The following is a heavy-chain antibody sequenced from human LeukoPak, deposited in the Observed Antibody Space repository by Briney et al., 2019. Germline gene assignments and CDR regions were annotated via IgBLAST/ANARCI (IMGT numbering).Heavy chain of an antibody. J-gene: IGHJ4*02. V-gene: IGHV3-74*01. D-gene: IGHD2-2*01. CDR1: GFTFSDYG. CDR3: VKVTAAVDS. CDR2: INSDGRIT. Sequence: GRSLRLSCAASGFTFSDYGMHWVRQAPGKGLVWVSRINSDGRITDYADSVKGRFTISRDNAKNTLYLQMSSLRDEDTGVYYCVKVTAAVDSWGQGTLVTVSS.